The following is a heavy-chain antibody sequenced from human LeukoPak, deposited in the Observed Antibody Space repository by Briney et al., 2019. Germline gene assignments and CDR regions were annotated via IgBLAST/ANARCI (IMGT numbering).Heavy chain of an antibody. Sequence: PSETLSLTCTVSGGSISSYYWSWIRQPAGKGLEWIGRIYTSGSTNYNPSLKSRVTMSIDTSKNQFSLKLTSVTAADTALYYCARDPGYGGQMDSWGQGTLVTVFS. CDR2: IYTSGST. CDR3: ARDPGYGGQMDS. CDR1: GGSISSYY. D-gene: IGHD4-23*01. V-gene: IGHV4-4*07. J-gene: IGHJ4*02.